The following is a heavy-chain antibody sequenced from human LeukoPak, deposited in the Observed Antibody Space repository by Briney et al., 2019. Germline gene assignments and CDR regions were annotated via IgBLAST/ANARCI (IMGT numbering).Heavy chain of an antibody. CDR1: GFTFSSYE. V-gene: IGHV3-48*03. CDR3: ARDPPYYDILTDY. Sequence: GGSLRLSCAASGFTFSSYEMNWVRQAPGKGLEWVSYISSSGSTTYYADSVKGRFTISRDNAKNSLYLQMNSLRAEDTAVYYCARDPPYYDILTDYWGQGTLVTVSS. D-gene: IGHD3-9*01. J-gene: IGHJ4*02. CDR2: ISSSGSTT.